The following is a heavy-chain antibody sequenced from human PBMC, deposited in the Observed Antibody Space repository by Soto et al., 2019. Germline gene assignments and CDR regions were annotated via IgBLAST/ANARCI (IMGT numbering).Heavy chain of an antibody. J-gene: IGHJ4*02. CDR2: ISGSGGST. Sequence: EVQLLESGGGLVQPGGSLRLSCAASGFTFSSYAMSWVRQAPGKGLEWVSAISGSGGSTYYADSVKGRFTISRDNSKNTLYLQMNSLRAEDTAVYYCAREGGPYDCSSTSCYYFDYWGQGTLVTVSS. D-gene: IGHD2-2*01. CDR3: AREGGPYDCSSTSCYYFDY. CDR1: GFTFSSYA. V-gene: IGHV3-23*01.